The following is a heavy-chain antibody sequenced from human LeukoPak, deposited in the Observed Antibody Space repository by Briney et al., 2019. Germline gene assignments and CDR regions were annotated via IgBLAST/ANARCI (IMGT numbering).Heavy chain of an antibody. CDR2: IYYSGST. V-gene: IGHV4-59*01. Sequence: SETLSLTCTVSGGSINSYYWSWIRQPPGKGLEWIGYIYYSGSTNYNPSLKSRVTISVDTSKNQFSLKLSSVTAADTAVYYCARGAGDDILTPFDYWGQGTLVTVSS. D-gene: IGHD3-9*01. J-gene: IGHJ4*02. CDR1: GGSINSYY. CDR3: ARGAGDDILTPFDY.